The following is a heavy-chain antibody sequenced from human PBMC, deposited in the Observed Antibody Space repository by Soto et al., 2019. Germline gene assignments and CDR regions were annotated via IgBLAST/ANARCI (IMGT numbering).Heavy chain of an antibody. CDR3: ARVDRYGWSDS. CDR2: IFYSGST. D-gene: IGHD5-18*01. J-gene: IGHJ4*02. V-gene: IGHV4-61*01. Sequence: SETLSLTCTVSSGSISYTNYYWNWVRQPPGKGLEWVGYIFYSGSTNYNPSLKSRVTISVDTSKNQFSLKLSSVTAADTAVYYCARVDRYGWSDSWGQGTLVTVSS. CDR1: SGSISYTNYY.